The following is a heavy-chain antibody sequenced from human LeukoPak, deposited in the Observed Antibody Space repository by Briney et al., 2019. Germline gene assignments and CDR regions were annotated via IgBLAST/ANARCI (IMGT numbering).Heavy chain of an antibody. CDR1: GFTFDDYA. CDR2: ISWDGGST. V-gene: IGHV3-43D*03. J-gene: IGHJ5*02. Sequence: GGSLRLSCAASGFTFDDYAMHWVRQAPGKGLEWVSLISWDGGSTYYADSVKGPFTISRDNSKNSLYLQMNSLRAEDTALYYCAKEDCSGGSCLAPFLDPWGQGTLVTVSS. CDR3: AKEDCSGGSCLAPFLDP. D-gene: IGHD2-15*01.